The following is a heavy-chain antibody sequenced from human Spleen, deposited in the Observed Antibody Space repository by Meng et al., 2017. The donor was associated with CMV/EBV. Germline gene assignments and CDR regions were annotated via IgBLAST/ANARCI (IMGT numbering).Heavy chain of an antibody. D-gene: IGHD6-6*01. V-gene: IGHV1-69*16. CDR1: GGTFSSYT. Sequence: SVKVSCKASGGTFSSYTISWVRQAPGQGLEWMGRIIPILGIANYAQKFQGRVTITTDESTSTAYMELSSLRSEDTAVYYCARAIAARLDYYYYGMDVWGQGTTVTVSS. CDR3: ARAIAARLDYYYYGMDV. J-gene: IGHJ6*02. CDR2: IIPILGIA.